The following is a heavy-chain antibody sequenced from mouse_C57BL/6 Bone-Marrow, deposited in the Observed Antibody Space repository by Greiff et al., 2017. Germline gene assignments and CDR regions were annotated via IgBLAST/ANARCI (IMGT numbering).Heavy chain of an antibody. J-gene: IGHJ3*01. CDR1: GYAFTNDF. CDR2: INPGSGGT. CDR3: ARSKNWDCCFAY. Sequence: VQLQQSGAELVRPGTSVKVSCKASGYAFTNDFIEWVKQRPGQGLEWIGVINPGSGGTNYTEKFKGKATLTADTSSNTAYMQLSSLTSRDSAVYFCARSKNWDCCFAYWGQGTLVTVSA. D-gene: IGHD4-1*01. V-gene: IGHV1-54*01.